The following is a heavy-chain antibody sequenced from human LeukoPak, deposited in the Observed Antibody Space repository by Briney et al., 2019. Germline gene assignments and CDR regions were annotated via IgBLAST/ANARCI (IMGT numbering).Heavy chain of an antibody. CDR2: IKQDGSEK. Sequence: PGGSLRLSCAASGFTFSSYWMSWVRQAPGKGLEWVANIKQDGSEKYYVDSVKGRFTISRDNAKNSLYLQMNSLRAEDTAVYYCARMRYSGYDYEEFDYWGQGTLVTVSS. CDR3: ARMRYSGYDYEEFDY. J-gene: IGHJ4*02. D-gene: IGHD5-12*01. CDR1: GFTFSSYW. V-gene: IGHV3-7*01.